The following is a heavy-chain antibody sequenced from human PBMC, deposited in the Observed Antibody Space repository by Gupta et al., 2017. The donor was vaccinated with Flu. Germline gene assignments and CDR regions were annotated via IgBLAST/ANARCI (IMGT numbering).Heavy chain of an antibody. CDR2: ISYDGSNK. Sequence: QVQLVESGGGVVQPGRSLRLSCAASGFTFSSYGMHWVRQAPGQGLEWVAVISYDGSNKYYADSVKGRFTISRDNSKNTLYLQMNSLRAEDTAVYYCAKEEVEGTIWFGELFGPDYWGQGTLVTVSS. CDR1: GFTFSSYG. D-gene: IGHD3-10*01. V-gene: IGHV3-30*18. CDR3: AKEEVEGTIWFGELFGPDY. J-gene: IGHJ4*02.